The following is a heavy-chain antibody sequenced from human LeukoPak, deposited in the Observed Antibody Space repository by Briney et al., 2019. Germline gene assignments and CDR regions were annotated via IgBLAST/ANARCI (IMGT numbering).Heavy chain of an antibody. CDR3: ARRNRIHDAFDI. CDR1: GGSFSGYY. Sequence: SETLSLTCAVYGGSFSGYYGSWIRQPPGKGLEWIGEINHSGTTNYNPSLKSRVTISVDTSKNQFSLKLSSVTAADTAVYYCARRNRIHDAFDIWGQGTMVTVSS. J-gene: IGHJ3*02. CDR2: INHSGTT. D-gene: IGHD1-14*01. V-gene: IGHV4-34*01.